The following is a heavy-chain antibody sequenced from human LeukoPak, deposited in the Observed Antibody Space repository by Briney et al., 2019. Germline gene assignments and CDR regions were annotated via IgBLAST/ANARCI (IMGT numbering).Heavy chain of an antibody. V-gene: IGHV1-2*06. Sequence: ASVKVSCKASGYTFTGYYMHWVRQAPGQGLEWMGRINPNSGGTNYAQKFLGRVTMTRDTSISTAYMELSRLRSDDTAVYYCARVIFGDSNAIDYWGQGTLVTVSS. D-gene: IGHD3-3*01. CDR3: ARVIFGDSNAIDY. CDR1: GYTFTGYY. J-gene: IGHJ4*02. CDR2: INPNSGGT.